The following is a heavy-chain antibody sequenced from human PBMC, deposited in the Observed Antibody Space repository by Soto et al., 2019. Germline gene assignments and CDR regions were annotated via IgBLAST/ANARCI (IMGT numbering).Heavy chain of an antibody. Sequence: GESLKISCRTSGYKFTSSRIAWVRQKPGKGLEWMGIIFPSDSDTRYSPSFQGQVTISADRSTSTAYLQRGSLKASDTAMYYCVRPDSTGYYSHWGQGTPVTVSS. V-gene: IGHV5-51*01. CDR3: VRPDSTGYYSH. CDR2: IFPSDSDT. J-gene: IGHJ4*02. CDR1: GYKFTSSR. D-gene: IGHD3-9*01.